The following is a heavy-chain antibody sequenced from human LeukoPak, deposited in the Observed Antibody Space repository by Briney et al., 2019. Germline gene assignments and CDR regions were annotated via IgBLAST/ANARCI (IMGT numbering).Heavy chain of an antibody. CDR3: ARHRSGSYSYNWFDP. Sequence: SETLSLTCAVYGGSFSGYHWSWIRQPPGKGLEWIGEINHSGSTNYNPSLKSRVTISVDTSKNQFSLKLSSVTAADTAVYYCARHRSGSYSYNWFDPWGQGTLVTVSS. J-gene: IGHJ5*02. V-gene: IGHV4-34*01. CDR2: INHSGST. CDR1: GGSFSGYH. D-gene: IGHD1-26*01.